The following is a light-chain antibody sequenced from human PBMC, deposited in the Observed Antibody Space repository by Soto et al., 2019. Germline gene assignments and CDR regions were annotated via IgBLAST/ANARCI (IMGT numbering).Light chain of an antibody. CDR3: LQDYDYPRT. CDR1: QGIRTE. J-gene: IGKJ1*01. CDR2: AAS. V-gene: IGKV1-6*01. Sequence: ATQMTQSPSSLSASVGDRVTIACRASQGIRTELGWYQQXXXXAPKLLIYAASTLQSGVPPRFSGSGSGTDFTLTISSLQPEDFATYYCLQDYDYPRTFGQGTKVEMK.